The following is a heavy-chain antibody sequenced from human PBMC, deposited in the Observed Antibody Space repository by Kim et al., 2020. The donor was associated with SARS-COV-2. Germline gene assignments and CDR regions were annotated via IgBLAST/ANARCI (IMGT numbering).Heavy chain of an antibody. D-gene: IGHD5-18*01. Sequence: GGSLRLSCAASGFTFSSYEMNWVRQAPGKGLEWVSYISSSGSTIYYADSVKGRFTISRDNAKNSLYLQMNSLRAEDTAVYYCARGHGPLTTAMVSWALFKFWGQGTLVTVSS. CDR1: GFTFSSYE. CDR3: ARGHGPLTTAMVSWALFKF. J-gene: IGHJ4*02. V-gene: IGHV3-48*03. CDR2: ISSSGSTI.